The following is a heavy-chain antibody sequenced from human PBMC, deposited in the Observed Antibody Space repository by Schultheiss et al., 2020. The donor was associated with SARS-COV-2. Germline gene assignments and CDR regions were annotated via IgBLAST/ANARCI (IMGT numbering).Heavy chain of an antibody. CDR1: GFTFGDYA. Sequence: GGSLRLSCTASGFTFGDYAMSWFRQAPGKGLEWVSYISSSSSTIYYADSVKGRFTISRDNSKNTLYLQMNSLRAEDTALYYCAKARGVVVPAAPFDYWGQGTLVTVSS. CDR3: AKARGVVVPAAPFDY. J-gene: IGHJ4*02. CDR2: ISSSSSTI. V-gene: IGHV3-48*01. D-gene: IGHD2-2*01.